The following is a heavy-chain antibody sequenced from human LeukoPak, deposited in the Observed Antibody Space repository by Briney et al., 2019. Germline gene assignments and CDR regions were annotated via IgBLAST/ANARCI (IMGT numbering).Heavy chain of an antibody. J-gene: IGHJ3*02. Sequence: TSETLSLTCTVSGGSISSSSYYWGWIRQPPGKGLEWIGSIYYSGSTYYNPSLKSRVTISVDTSKNQFSLKLSSVTAADTAVYYCASRTKLGPGEDAFDIWGQGTMVTVSS. D-gene: IGHD3-10*01. CDR2: IYYSGST. CDR1: GGSISSSSYY. CDR3: ASRTKLGPGEDAFDI. V-gene: IGHV4-39*01.